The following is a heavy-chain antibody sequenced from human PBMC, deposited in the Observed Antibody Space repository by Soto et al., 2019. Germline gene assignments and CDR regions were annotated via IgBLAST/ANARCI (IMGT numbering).Heavy chain of an antibody. CDR2: ISWSGGYI. J-gene: IGHJ4*02. V-gene: IGHV3-9*01. CDR3: TRDIFRTITTIDY. CDR1: GFDFHDHA. Sequence: EVQLVESGGGLAQPVRSLRLSCAASGFDFHDHAMNWVRQAPGKGLEWVAGISWSGGYIGYADSVKGRFTISRDNAKNSLYLQMSSLRPEDTALYYCTRDIFRTITTIDYWGQGTLVTVSS. D-gene: IGHD2-21*01.